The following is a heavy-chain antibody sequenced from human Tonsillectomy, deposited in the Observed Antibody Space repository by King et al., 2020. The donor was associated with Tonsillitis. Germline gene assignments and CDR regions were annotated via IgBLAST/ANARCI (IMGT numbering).Heavy chain of an antibody. CDR3: ARPMGRGVISRNYYYAMDV. J-gene: IGHJ6*02. CDR1: GGTFTNNG. V-gene: IGHV1-69*01. D-gene: IGHD3-10*01. CDR2: LIPNFNTT. Sequence: VQLVESGAEVKKSGSSVTVSCKTSGGTFTNNGISWLRQAPGQGLEWMGGLIPNFNTTNYAQKFQGRVTITADESTSTAYMELSGLRSEDTAVYYCARPMGRGVISRNYYYAMDVWGQGTTVTVSS.